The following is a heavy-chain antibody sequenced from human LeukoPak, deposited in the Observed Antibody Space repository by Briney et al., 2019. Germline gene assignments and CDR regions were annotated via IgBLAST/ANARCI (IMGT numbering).Heavy chain of an antibody. CDR2: ISGGGGST. CDR1: GFTFTSYA. J-gene: IGHJ4*02. D-gene: IGHD1-26*01. CDR3: AKGGKWDVTPFDY. Sequence: QSGGSLRLSCVASGFTFTSYAMSWVRQAPGKGLEWVSTISGGGGSTYYADSVKGRFTISRDNSKNTLYLQVNSLRAEDTAVYYCAKGGKWDVTPFDYWGQGTLVTVSS. V-gene: IGHV3-23*01.